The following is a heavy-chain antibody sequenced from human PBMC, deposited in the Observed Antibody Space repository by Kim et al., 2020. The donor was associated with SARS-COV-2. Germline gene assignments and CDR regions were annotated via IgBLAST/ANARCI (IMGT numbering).Heavy chain of an antibody. J-gene: IGHJ4*02. D-gene: IGHD3-9*01. CDR2: INHSGST. V-gene: IGHV4-34*01. CDR1: GGSFSGYY. Sequence: SETLSLTCAVYGGSFSGYYWSWIRQPPGKGLEWIGEINHSGSTNYNPSLKSRVTISVDTSKNQFSLKLSSVTAADTAVYYCARILSGRVHYWGQGTLVTVSS. CDR3: ARILSGRVHY.